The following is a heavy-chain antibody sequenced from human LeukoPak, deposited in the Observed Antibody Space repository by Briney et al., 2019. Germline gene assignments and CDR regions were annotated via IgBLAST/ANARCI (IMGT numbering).Heavy chain of an antibody. Sequence: PFETLSPTCTVSVGSLSRFYWSCIGQPAGKGLEWIGYGGSTNYNPSLKSRVTISVDTSKNQFSLKLSSVTAADTAVYYCARSLDFWGQGTLVTVSS. CDR2: GGST. J-gene: IGHJ4*02. CDR1: VGSLSRFY. V-gene: IGHV4-59*01. CDR3: ARSLDF.